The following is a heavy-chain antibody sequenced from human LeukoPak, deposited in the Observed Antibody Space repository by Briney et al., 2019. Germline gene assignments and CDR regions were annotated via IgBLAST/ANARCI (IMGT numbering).Heavy chain of an antibody. J-gene: IGHJ4*02. CDR3: ARRTLHGDHDY. CDR2: ISSSSSSYI. D-gene: IGHD4-17*01. V-gene: IGHV3-21*01. Sequence: GGSLRLSCAASGFTFSSYSMNWVRQAPGKGLEWVSSISSSSSSYIYYADSVKGRFTISRDNAKNSLYLQMNSLRAEDTAVYYCARRTLHGDHDYWGQGTLVTVSS. CDR1: GFTFSSYS.